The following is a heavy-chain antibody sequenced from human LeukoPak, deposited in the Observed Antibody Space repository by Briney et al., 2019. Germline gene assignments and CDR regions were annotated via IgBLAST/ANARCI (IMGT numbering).Heavy chain of an antibody. CDR2: IFTIGSA. CDR1: GGSICIDY. J-gene: IGHJ4*02. D-gene: IGHD4/OR15-4a*01. Sequence: SETLSLTCTLSGGSICIDYWSSISQRVRKGLEWIGRIFTIGSASYNPSLKSRVTMSLDTSKNQFSLKLSSVTAADTAVYFCSRGGANDLWGQGTLVTVSS. CDR3: SRGGANDL. V-gene: IGHV4-4*07.